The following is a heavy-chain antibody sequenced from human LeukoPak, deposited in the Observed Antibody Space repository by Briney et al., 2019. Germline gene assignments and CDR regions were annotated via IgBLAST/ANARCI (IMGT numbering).Heavy chain of an antibody. CDR2: INSDGSDT. CDR3: TRGYFQDCGGDCYPFDY. CDR1: GFTFSSYW. J-gene: IGHJ4*02. V-gene: IGHV3-74*01. D-gene: IGHD2-21*02. Sequence: PGGSLRLSCAASGFTFSSYWVHWVRQAPGEGLVWVSRINSDGSDTTYADCVKGLFTISRGKDKTTLYLQMNSLRVEDTAVYYCTRGYFQDCGGDCYPFDYWGQGILLTVSS.